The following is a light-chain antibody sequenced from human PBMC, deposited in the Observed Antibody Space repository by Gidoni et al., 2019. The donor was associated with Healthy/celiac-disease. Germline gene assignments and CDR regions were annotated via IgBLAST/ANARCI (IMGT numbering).Light chain of an antibody. Sequence: QSALTQPASVSGSPGQSITISCTGTSRDVGGYNYVSWYQQHPGKAPKLMIYEVSNRPSGVSNRFSGSKSGNTASLTISGLQAEDEADYYCSSYTSSSTLAVFGGGTKLTVL. CDR1: SRDVGGYNY. CDR2: EVS. CDR3: SSYTSSSTLAV. J-gene: IGLJ2*01. V-gene: IGLV2-14*01.